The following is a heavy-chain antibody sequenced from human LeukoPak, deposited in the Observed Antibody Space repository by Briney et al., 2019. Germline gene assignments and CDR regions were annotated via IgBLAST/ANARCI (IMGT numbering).Heavy chain of an antibody. Sequence: PGGSLRLSCAASGFTFSSYGMHWVRQAPGKGLEWVAVISYDGSNKYYADSVKGRFTISRDNSKNTLYLQMNSLRAEDTAVYYCARDTMVISGYYYDSSGSYFDYWGQGTLVTVSS. V-gene: IGHV3-30*03. CDR3: ARDTMVISGYYYDSSGSYFDY. CDR1: GFTFSSYG. CDR2: ISYDGSNK. D-gene: IGHD3-22*01. J-gene: IGHJ4*02.